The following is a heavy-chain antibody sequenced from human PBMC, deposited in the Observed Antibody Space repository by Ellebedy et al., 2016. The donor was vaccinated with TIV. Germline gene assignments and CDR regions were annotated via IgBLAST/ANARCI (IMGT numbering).Heavy chain of an antibody. V-gene: IGHV4-39*01. CDR2: IYYSGRT. CDR1: GGSISSSSYY. D-gene: IGHD6-19*01. J-gene: IGHJ4*02. CDR3: ARQGHSSGWYVGEYYFDY. Sequence: MPSETLSLTCTVSGGSISSSSYYWGWIRQRPWKGLEWIGSIYYSGRTYYNPSLKSRVTISVDPSKNQFSLKLSSVTAADTAVYYCARQGHSSGWYVGEYYFDYWGQGTLVTVSS.